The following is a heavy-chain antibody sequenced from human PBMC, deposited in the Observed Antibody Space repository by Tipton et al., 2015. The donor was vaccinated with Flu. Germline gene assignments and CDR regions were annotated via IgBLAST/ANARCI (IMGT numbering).Heavy chain of an antibody. CDR3: ARGIGGSYSP. J-gene: IGHJ5*02. D-gene: IGHD1-26*01. CDR1: GGSISSYY. V-gene: IGHV4-59*01. CDR2: IYYSGST. Sequence: LRLSCTVSGGSISSYYWSWIRQPPGKGLEWIGYIYYSGSTNYNPSLKSRVTISVDTSKNQFSLKLSSVTAADTAVYYCARGIGGSYSPWGQGTLVTVSS.